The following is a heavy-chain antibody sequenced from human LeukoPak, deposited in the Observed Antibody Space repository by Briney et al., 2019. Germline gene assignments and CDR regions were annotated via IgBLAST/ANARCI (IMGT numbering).Heavy chain of an antibody. V-gene: IGHV1-69*06. CDR3: ARWEMNYSGYDGDWFDP. Sequence: GASVKVSCKASGGTFSSYAISCVRQAPGQGLEWMGGIIPIFGTANYAQKFQGRVTITADKSTSTAYMELSSLRSEDTAVYYCARWEMNYSGYDGDWFDPWGQGTLVTVSS. J-gene: IGHJ5*02. D-gene: IGHD5-12*01. CDR1: GGTFSSYA. CDR2: IIPIFGTA.